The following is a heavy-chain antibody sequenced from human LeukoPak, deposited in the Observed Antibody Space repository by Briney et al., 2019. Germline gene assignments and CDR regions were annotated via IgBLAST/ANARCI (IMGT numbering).Heavy chain of an antibody. CDR2: INHSGST. D-gene: IGHD4-17*01. Sequence: PSETLSLTCAVSGGSLSGYYWTWIRQPPGKGLEWIGEINHSGSTNYNPSLKSRVTIPVDTSRKQFFLRLSSVTAADTANCARARRDYGRSFDYWGQGTLVTVSS. J-gene: IGHJ4*02. V-gene: IGHV4-34*01. CDR1: GGSLSGYY. CDR3: ARARRDYGRSFDY.